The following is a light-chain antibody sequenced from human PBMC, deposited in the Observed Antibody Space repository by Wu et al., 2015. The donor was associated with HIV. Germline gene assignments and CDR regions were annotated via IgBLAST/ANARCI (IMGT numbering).Light chain of an antibody. CDR1: QSVSSN. V-gene: IGKV3-15*01. CDR2: GAS. CDR3: HHYGTSPPYT. Sequence: EIVMTQSPATLSVSPGERATLSCRASQSVSSNLAWYQQKPGQAPRLLIYGASTRATGIPARFSGSGSGTDFSLTINRLEPEDFVVYYCHHYGTSPPYTFGQGTKLEIK. J-gene: IGKJ2*01.